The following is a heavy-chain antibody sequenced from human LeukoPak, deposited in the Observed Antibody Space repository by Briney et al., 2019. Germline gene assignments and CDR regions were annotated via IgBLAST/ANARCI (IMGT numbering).Heavy chain of an antibody. D-gene: IGHD2-2*02. CDR3: ARGGYCSSTSCYTPGY. CDR2: VYYTGGT. V-gene: IGHV4-34*01. J-gene: IGHJ4*02. Sequence: SETLSLTCAVYGGSFSGYYWSWIRQPPEKGLEWIGSVYYTGGTYYSPSLKSRVTISVDTSKNQFSLKLSSVTAADTAVYYCARGGYCSSTSCYTPGYWGQGTLVTVSS. CDR1: GGSFSGYY.